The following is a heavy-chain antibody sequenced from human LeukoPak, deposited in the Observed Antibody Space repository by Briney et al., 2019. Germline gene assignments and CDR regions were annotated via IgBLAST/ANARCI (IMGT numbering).Heavy chain of an antibody. V-gene: IGHV4-38-2*02. CDR1: GYSISSGYY. Sequence: PSETLSLTCTVSGYSISSGYYWGWIRQPPGKGLEWIGSIYHSGSTYYNPSLKSRVTISVDTSKNQFSLKLSSVTAADTAVYYCAREWPIFGVVIIYFPSYYFDYAGQGSLATASS. J-gene: IGHJ4*02. CDR3: AREWPIFGVVIIYFPSYYFDY. D-gene: IGHD3-3*01. CDR2: IYHSGST.